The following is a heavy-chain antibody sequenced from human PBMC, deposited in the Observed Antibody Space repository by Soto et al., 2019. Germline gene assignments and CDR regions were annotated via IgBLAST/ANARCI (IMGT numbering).Heavy chain of an antibody. J-gene: IGHJ5*02. V-gene: IGHV3-23*01. CDR3: AKSLNINWKNWFDP. CDR1: GFTFSSNA. D-gene: IGHD1-1*01. CDR2: ISGTGGRI. Sequence: EVQLLESGGGLVQPGGSLRLSCAASGFTFSSNAMNWVRQAPGKGLEWVSVISGTGGRIYYADYVKGRFTISRDNSKNTLYLEMNSLRVEDTAVYYCAKSLNINWKNWFDPWGQGTLVTVSS.